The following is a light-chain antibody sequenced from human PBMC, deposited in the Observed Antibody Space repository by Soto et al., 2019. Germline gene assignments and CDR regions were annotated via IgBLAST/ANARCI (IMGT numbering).Light chain of an antibody. V-gene: IGLV2-14*01. Sequence: QSALTQPASLSGSPGQSITISCTGTSSDIGAYDYVSWFQQHPGKAPKLMISEVNNRPSGVSNRFSGSKSGNTASLTISGLQAEDEADCSAYRSSTTLVFGGGTKLTVL. CDR2: EVN. CDR1: SSDIGAYDY. CDR3: SAYRSSTTLV. J-gene: IGLJ2*01.